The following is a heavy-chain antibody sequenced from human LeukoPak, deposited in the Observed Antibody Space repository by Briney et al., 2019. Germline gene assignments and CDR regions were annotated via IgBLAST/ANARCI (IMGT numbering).Heavy chain of an antibody. CDR2: IGDTGAAT. J-gene: IGHJ4*02. V-gene: IGHV3-23*01. CDR3: AKDATDSSRSDY. Sequence: PGGSLRLSCAASGFAFSSYAMSWVRQAPGKGLEWVSAIGDTGAATYYADSVKGRFTISRDNSKYTLYLQMNSLRADDTAIYYCAKDATDSSRSDYWGQGTLVTVSS. D-gene: IGHD6-13*01. CDR1: GFAFSSYA.